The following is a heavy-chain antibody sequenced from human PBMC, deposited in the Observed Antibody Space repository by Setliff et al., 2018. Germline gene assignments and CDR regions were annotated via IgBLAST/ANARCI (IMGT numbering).Heavy chain of an antibody. J-gene: IGHJ4*02. V-gene: IGHV4-39*01. CDR3: ARRGEIQLVLDY. D-gene: IGHD5-18*01. CDR2: ICYSGST. CDR1: GGSISSSSYY. Sequence: PSETLSLTCTVSGGSISSSSYYWGWIRQPPGKGLEWIGSICYSGSTYYNPSLKSRVTISVDTSKNQFSLKLSSVTAADTAVYYCARRGEIQLVLDYWGQGTLVTVSS.